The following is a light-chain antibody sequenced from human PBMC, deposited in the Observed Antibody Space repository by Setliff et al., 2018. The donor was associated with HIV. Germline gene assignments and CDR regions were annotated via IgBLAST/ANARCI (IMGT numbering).Light chain of an antibody. CDR1: QSVSGSY. CDR3: QLYRNSLWT. Sequence: ETVLTQSPGILSLSPGEGATLSCRASQSVSGSYLAWYQQKPGQAPRLLIYGASNRATGIPDRFSGSGSGTDFTLTISRLEPEDFAVYYCQLYRNSLWTFGQGTKVDIK. CDR2: GAS. J-gene: IGKJ1*01. V-gene: IGKV3-20*01.